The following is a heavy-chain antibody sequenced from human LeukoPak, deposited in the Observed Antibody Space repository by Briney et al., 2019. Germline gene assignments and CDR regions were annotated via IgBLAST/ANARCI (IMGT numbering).Heavy chain of an antibody. V-gene: IGHV4-59*01. CDR3: ARAHDFWSGYPYYCYYGMDV. D-gene: IGHD3-3*01. CDR2: IYYSGST. Sequence: SETLSLTCTVSGGSISSYYWSWIRQPPGKGLEWIGYIYYSGSTNYNPSLKSRVTISVDTSKNQFSLKLSSVTAADTAVYYCARAHDFWSGYPYYCYYGMDVWGQGTTVTVSS. J-gene: IGHJ6*02. CDR1: GGSISSYY.